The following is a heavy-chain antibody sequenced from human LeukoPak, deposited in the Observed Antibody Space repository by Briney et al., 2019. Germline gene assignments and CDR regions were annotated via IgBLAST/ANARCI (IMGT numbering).Heavy chain of an antibody. CDR2: INPTGGST. D-gene: IGHD3-16*02. CDR1: GYTFTSYY. J-gene: IGHJ4*02. Sequence: GASVKVSCKASGYTFTSYYMHWVRQAPGQGLEWMGLINPTGGSTGYAQKFQGRVTMTTDTSTSTAYMELRSLRSDDTAVYYCARGGDYVWGSYRTIDYWGQGTLVTVSS. V-gene: IGHV1-46*01. CDR3: ARGGDYVWGSYRTIDY.